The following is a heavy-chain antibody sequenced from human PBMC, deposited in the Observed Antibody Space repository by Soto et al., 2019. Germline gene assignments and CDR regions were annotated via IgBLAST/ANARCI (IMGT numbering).Heavy chain of an antibody. J-gene: IGHJ4*02. CDR2: INAGNGNT. V-gene: IGHV1-3*01. CDR1: GYTFTSYA. CDR3: ARVIGYRGSGWNFDY. D-gene: IGHD6-19*01. Sequence: QVQLVQSGAEVKKPGASVKVSCKASGYTFTSYAMHWVRQAPGQRLEWMGWINAGNGNTKYSQKFQGRVTITRDTSPSTAYMELSSLRSEDTAVYYCARVIGYRGSGWNFDYWGQGTLVTVSS.